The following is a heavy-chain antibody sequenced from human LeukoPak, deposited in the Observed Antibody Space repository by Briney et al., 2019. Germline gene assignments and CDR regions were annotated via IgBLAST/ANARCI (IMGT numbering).Heavy chain of an antibody. V-gene: IGHV4-59*12. Sequence: PSETLSLTCTVSGGSISSYYWSWIRQPPGKGLEWIGYIYYSGSTNYNPSLKSRVTISVDTSKNQFSLKLSSVTAADTAVYYCARVVTRTHFDYWGQGTLVTVSS. D-gene: IGHD2-21*02. CDR3: ARVVTRTHFDY. CDR1: GGSISSYY. CDR2: IYYSGST. J-gene: IGHJ4*02.